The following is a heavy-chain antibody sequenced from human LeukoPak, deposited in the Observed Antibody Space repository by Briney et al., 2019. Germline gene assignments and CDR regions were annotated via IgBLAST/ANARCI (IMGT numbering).Heavy chain of an antibody. Sequence: PGGSLRLSCAASGFTFSNYDMNWVRQAPGKGLEWVSYISSSTSTIYYADSVKGRFTISRDNSKNTLYLQMNSLRAEDTAVYYCARGLGNSYGSGYWGQGTLVTVSS. V-gene: IGHV3-48*01. J-gene: IGHJ4*02. CDR3: ARGLGNSYGSGY. CDR2: ISSSTSTI. D-gene: IGHD5-18*01. CDR1: GFTFSNYD.